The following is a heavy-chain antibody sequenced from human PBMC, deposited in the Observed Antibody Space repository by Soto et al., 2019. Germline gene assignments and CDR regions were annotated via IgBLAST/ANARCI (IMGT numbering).Heavy chain of an antibody. CDR3: ARGVKYAFDI. CDR2: ITSSTSYI. J-gene: IGHJ3*02. V-gene: IGHV3-21*01. CDR1: GFTFSSYS. Sequence: EVQLVESGGGLVKPGGSLRLSCAASGFTFSSYSMNWVRQAPGKGLEWGSSITSSTSYIYYADSVKGRFTISRDNAKNSLYLQMNSLRAEDTAVYYCARGVKYAFDIWGQGTMVTVSS.